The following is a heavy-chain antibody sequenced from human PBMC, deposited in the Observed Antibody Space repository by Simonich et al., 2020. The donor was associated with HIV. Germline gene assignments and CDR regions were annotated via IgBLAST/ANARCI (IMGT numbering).Heavy chain of an antibody. Sequence: QVQLQESGPGLVKPSGTLSLTCAVSGGFIYSSTWWSWVRQPPGKGLEWIGQIYHGQIYHSGSTNYSPSLKRRVTISVDTSKNQFSRKLSSVTAADTAVYYCVRRIAATATHYFDYWGQGTLVTVSS. J-gene: IGHJ4*02. D-gene: IGHD6-13*01. CDR3: VRRIAATATHYFDY. CDR2: IYHSGST. V-gene: IGHV4-4*02. CDR1: GGFIYSSTW.